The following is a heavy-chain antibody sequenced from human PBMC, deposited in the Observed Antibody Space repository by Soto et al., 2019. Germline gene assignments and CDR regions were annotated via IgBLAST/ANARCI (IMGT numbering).Heavy chain of an antibody. CDR1: GFTFSISD. J-gene: IGHJ4*02. V-gene: IGHV3-30*03. CDR2: ISYDERSK. Sequence: QVQLVESGGGVVRPGGSLRLSCAASGFTFSISDMHWVRQAPGKGPEWVAHISYDERSKYYADSVKGRVTLSRDNSKNTLYLQMSSLRVEDTAVYYCARGPAPGTFDHWGQGALVTVSA. CDR3: ARGPAPGTFDH.